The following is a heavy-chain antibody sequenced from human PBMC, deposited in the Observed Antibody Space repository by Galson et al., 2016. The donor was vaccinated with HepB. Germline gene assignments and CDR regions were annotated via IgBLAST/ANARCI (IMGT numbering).Heavy chain of an antibody. D-gene: IGHD3-10*01. V-gene: IGHV1-8*01. CDR2: MNSNSGNT. J-gene: IGHJ4*02. Sequence: SVKVSCKASGYTFTCYDINWVRQATGQGLEWMGWMNSNSGNTVYAQKFQGSLTMTRNTSISTAYMELSSLTSEDTAIYFCARGRGTFGYWGQGSLVTVSS. CDR3: ARGRGTFGY. CDR1: GYTFTCYD.